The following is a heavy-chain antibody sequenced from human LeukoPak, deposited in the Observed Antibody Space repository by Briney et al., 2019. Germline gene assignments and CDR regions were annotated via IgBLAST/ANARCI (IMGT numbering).Heavy chain of an antibody. CDR1: GFTFSSYS. CDR2: ISSSSSYI. D-gene: IGHD3-10*01. Sequence: GGSLRLSCAASGFTFSSYSMNWVRQAPGKGLEWVSSISSSSSYIYYADPVKGRFTISRDNAKNSLYLQMNSLRAEDTAVYYCARFGELFYFDYWGQGTLVTVSS. J-gene: IGHJ4*02. CDR3: ARFGELFYFDY. V-gene: IGHV3-21*01.